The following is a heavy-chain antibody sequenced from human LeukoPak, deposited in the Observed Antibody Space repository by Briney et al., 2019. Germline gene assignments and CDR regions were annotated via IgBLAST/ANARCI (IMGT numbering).Heavy chain of an antibody. CDR2: ISGSGGST. CDR3: AKGAELWFDFGY. CDR1: GFTFSSYS. V-gene: IGHV3-23*01. Sequence: SGGSLRLSCAASGFTFSSYSMSWVRQAPGKGLEWVSAISGSGGSTYYADSVKGRFTISRDNSKNTLYLQMNSLRAEDTAVYYCAKGAELWFDFGYWGQGTLVTVSS. J-gene: IGHJ4*02. D-gene: IGHD3-10*01.